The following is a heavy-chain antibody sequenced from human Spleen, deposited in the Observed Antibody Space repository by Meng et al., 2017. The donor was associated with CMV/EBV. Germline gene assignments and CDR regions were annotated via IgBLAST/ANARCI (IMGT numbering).Heavy chain of an antibody. CDR3: ARHGRYYGDLNRFDP. CDR1: GGSISSSSYY. Sequence: SGGSISSSSYYWGWIRQPPGKGLGWIGSIYYSGSTYYNPSLKSRVTISVDTSKNQFSLKLSSVTAADTAVYYCARHGRYYGDLNRFDPWGQGTLVTVSS. J-gene: IGHJ5*02. V-gene: IGHV4-39*01. CDR2: IYYSGST. D-gene: IGHD4-17*01.